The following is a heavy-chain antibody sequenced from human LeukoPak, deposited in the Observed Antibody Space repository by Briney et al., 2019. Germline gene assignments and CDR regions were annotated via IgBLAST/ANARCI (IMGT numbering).Heavy chain of an antibody. D-gene: IGHD3-10*01. CDR2: IYYSGST. CDR1: GGSISSSSYY. V-gene: IGHV4-39*01. Sequence: PSETLSLTCTVSGGSISSSSYYWGWIRQPPGKGLERIGSIYYSGSTYYNPSLKSRVTISVDTSKNQFSLKLSSVTAADTAVYYCARHDASGIDAFDIWGQGTMVTVSS. CDR3: ARHDASGIDAFDI. J-gene: IGHJ3*02.